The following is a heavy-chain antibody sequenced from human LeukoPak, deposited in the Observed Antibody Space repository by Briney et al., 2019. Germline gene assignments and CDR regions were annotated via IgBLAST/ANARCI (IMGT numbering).Heavy chain of an antibody. J-gene: IGHJ6*03. D-gene: IGHD2-2*01. CDR2: IRYDGSNK. CDR3: AYCGSTSYYYYMDV. Sequence: PGGSLRLSCAASGFTFSSYGMHWVRQAPGKGLEWVAFIRYDGSNKYYADSVKGRFTISRDNSKNTLYLQMNSLRAEDTAVYYGAYCGSTSYYYYMDVWGKGTTVTISS. CDR1: GFTFSSYG. V-gene: IGHV3-30*02.